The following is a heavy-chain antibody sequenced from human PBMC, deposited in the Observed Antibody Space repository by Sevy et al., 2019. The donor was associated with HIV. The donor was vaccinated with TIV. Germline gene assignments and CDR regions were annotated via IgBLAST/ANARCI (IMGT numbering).Heavy chain of an antibody. V-gene: IGHV3-33*01. D-gene: IGHD6-19*01. J-gene: IGHJ4*02. CDR2: IWYDGSKK. Sequence: GGSLRLSCTTSGFSFSTYGMHWVRQAPGKGLEWVAGIWYDGSKKQYANSVKGRFTISRDNSKNTMYLQMNSLRVEDTALFYCARERDENSSGWSVPFDKWCQGTLVTVSS. CDR3: ARERDENSSGWSVPFDK. CDR1: GFSFSTYG.